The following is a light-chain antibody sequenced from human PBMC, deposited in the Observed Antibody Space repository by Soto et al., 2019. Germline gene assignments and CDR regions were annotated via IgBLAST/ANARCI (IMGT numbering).Light chain of an antibody. J-gene: IGKJ2*03. Sequence: DIQMTQSPSSLSASVGDRVTITCRASQDIRTNLGWYQQIPGKALRRLIYAASSLQSGVPSRFSGSGSGTEFTLTISSLQPEDFATYYCLQHNVYPFSFGQGTKVDIK. V-gene: IGKV1-17*01. CDR1: QDIRTN. CDR3: LQHNVYPFS. CDR2: AAS.